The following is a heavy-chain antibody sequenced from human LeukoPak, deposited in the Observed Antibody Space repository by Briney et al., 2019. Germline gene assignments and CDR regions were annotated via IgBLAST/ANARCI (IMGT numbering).Heavy chain of an antibody. Sequence: SETLSLTCAVYGGSFSGYYWSWIRQPPGKGLEWIGEINHSGSTNYNPSLKSRVTISVDTSKNQFSLKLSSVTAADTAIFYCARTTGSSGYWSRIYNYWGQGTLVTVFS. CDR2: INHSGST. D-gene: IGHD3-22*01. V-gene: IGHV4-34*01. CDR1: GGSFSGYY. J-gene: IGHJ4*02. CDR3: ARTTGSSGYWSRIYNY.